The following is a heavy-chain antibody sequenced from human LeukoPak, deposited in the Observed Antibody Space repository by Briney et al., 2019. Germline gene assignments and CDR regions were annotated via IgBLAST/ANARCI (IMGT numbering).Heavy chain of an antibody. V-gene: IGHV3-30-3*01. CDR3: ARINSGLKWGDALDI. D-gene: IGHD5-12*01. CDR2: ISYDGSNK. Sequence: GGSLRLSCEASRLTFSSYAMHWVRQAPGKGLEWVAVISYDGSNKYYADSVKGRFTISRDNSKNSLYLQMNSLRAEDTAVYYCARINSGLKWGDALDIWGQGTKVTVSS. J-gene: IGHJ3*02. CDR1: RLTFSSYA.